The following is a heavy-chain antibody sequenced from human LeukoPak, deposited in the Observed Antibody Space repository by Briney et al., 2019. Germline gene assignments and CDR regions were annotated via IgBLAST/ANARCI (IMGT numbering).Heavy chain of an antibody. CDR3: ARGTGYYYDSSGYPYYFDY. CDR1: GGSFSGYY. Sequence: SETLSLTCAVYGGSFSGYYWSWIRQPPGKGLEWIGEINHSGSTNYNPSLKSRVTISVDTSKNQFSLKLSSVTAADTAVYYCARGTGYYYDSSGYPYYFDYWGQGTLVTVSS. V-gene: IGHV4-34*01. D-gene: IGHD3-22*01. CDR2: INHSGST. J-gene: IGHJ4*02.